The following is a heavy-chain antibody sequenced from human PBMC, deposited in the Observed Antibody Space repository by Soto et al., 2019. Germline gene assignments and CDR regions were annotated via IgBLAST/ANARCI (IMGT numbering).Heavy chain of an antibody. D-gene: IGHD3-22*01. Sequence: GGSLRLSCAASGFTFSSYAMHWVRQAPGKGLEYVSAISSNGGSTYYANSVKGRFTISRDNSKNTLYLQMGSLRAEDMAVYYCARDAGEYYYDSSGLPYGMDVWGQGTTVTVSS. J-gene: IGHJ6*02. CDR3: ARDAGEYYYDSSGLPYGMDV. CDR2: ISSNGGST. V-gene: IGHV3-64*01. CDR1: GFTFSSYA.